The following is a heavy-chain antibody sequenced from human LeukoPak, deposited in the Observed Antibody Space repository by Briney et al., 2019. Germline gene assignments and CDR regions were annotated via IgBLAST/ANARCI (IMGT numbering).Heavy chain of an antibody. CDR3: ASGVNSGSYEVNY. D-gene: IGHD1-26*01. CDR2: IYHSGST. J-gene: IGHJ4*02. V-gene: IGHV4-38-2*02. Sequence: SETLSLTCTVSGYSISSGYYWGWIRQPPGKGLEWIGSIYHSGSTYYNPSLKSRVTISVDTSKNQFSLKLSSVTAADTAVYYCASGVNSGSYEVNYWGQGTLVTVSS. CDR1: GYSISSGYY.